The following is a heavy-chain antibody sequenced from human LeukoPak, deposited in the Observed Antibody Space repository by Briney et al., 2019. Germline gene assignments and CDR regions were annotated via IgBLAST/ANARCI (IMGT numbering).Heavy chain of an antibody. D-gene: IGHD2-8*01. CDR1: GFNFRTYG. V-gene: IGHV3-23*01. J-gene: IGHJ4*02. CDR2: ISGSSYTT. Sequence: GGSLRLSCATSGFNFRTYGMSWIRQAPGKGLEWVAGISGSSYTTHYAGSVKGRFTISRDNSKNTLFLQMNNLRVEDTAVYYCAKLPIMLALNRIEFWSQGSLVTVTS. CDR3: AKLPIMLALNRIEF.